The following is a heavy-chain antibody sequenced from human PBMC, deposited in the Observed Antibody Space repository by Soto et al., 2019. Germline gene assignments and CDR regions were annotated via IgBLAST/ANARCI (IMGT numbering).Heavy chain of an antibody. Sequence: QVQLVQSGAEVKKPGASVKVSCKASGYTFTSYAMHWVRQAPGQRLEWMGWINAGNGNTKYSQKFQGRVTITRDTSASTAYMELSSLSSEDTDVYYCARDTLYDYGSGSYPPPYFDYWGQGTLVTVSS. CDR3: ARDTLYDYGSGSYPPPYFDY. J-gene: IGHJ4*02. CDR1: GYTFTSYA. CDR2: INAGNGNT. D-gene: IGHD3-10*01. V-gene: IGHV1-3*01.